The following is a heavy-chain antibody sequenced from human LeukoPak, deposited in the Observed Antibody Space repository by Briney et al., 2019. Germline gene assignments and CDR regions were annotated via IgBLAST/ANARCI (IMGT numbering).Heavy chain of an antibody. CDR3: ASSSPYWYFDL. D-gene: IGHD6-6*01. CDR2: ISWSSANI. V-gene: IGHV3-9*01. Sequence: GGSLRLSCAASGFTFDDYAMHWVRQPPGKGLEWVSSISWSSANIGYADSVKGRFTISRDNAKNSLYLQMNSLRAEDTAVYYCASSSPYWYFDLWGRGTLVTVSS. J-gene: IGHJ2*01. CDR1: GFTFDDYA.